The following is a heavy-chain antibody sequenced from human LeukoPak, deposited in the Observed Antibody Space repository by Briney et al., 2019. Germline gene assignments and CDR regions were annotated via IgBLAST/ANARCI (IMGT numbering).Heavy chain of an antibody. CDR2: IAYDGSRA. CDR3: TRYNSDHFDY. V-gene: IGHV3-33*01. Sequence: PGGSLRLSCAGSGFTFGGYGMHWFRQTPDKGLEWVAVIAYDGSRAFYADSVKGRFTISRDNSKNTMSVQMDDLRAEDTAVYYCTRYNSDHFDYWGQGTLVTVSS. CDR1: GFTFGGYG. J-gene: IGHJ4*02. D-gene: IGHD6-19*01.